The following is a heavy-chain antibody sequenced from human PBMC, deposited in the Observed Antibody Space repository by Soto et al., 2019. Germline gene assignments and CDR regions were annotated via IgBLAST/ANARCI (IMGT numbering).Heavy chain of an antibody. CDR1: GGSISSSSSY. V-gene: IGHV4-39*01. Sequence: NPSETLSLTCTVSGGSISSSSSYWGWIRQPPGKGLEWIGTSHYNGRTYYNPSLMSRVTISVDTSKSQISLRLTSVTAADTAVYYCARHKADSSRYLLPDFWGQGTLVTVSS. J-gene: IGHJ4*02. D-gene: IGHD6-13*01. CDR3: ARHKADSSRYLLPDF. CDR2: SHYNGRT.